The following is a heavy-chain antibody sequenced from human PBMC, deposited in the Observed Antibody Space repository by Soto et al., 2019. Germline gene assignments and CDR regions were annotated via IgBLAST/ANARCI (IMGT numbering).Heavy chain of an antibody. Sequence: QVQLVESGGGVVQPGRSLRLYCTASGFTFSDHAMHWVRQGPGKGLECVAGVSLHGSIRSYGDSVKGRCTVSRDNSNNTLYLQMKSLRGEDTAVYFCARDPLFSVYEASLDSGGQETRVTVSS. J-gene: IGHJ4*02. CDR2: VSLHGSIR. CDR3: ARDPLFSVYEASLDS. CDR1: GFTFSDHA. V-gene: IGHV3-30-3*01. D-gene: IGHD5-12*01.